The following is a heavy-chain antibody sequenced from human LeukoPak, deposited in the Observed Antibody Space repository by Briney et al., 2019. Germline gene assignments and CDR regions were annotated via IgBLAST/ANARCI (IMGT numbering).Heavy chain of an antibody. CDR1: GFTFSSYG. Sequence: GGSLRLSCAASGFTFSSYGMHWVRQAPGKGLEWVAVISYDGSNKYYADSVKGRFTISRDNSKNTLYLQMNSLRAEDTAVYYCARDGLDTAMVLATFDYWGQGTLVTVSS. J-gene: IGHJ4*02. V-gene: IGHV3-30*03. D-gene: IGHD5-18*01. CDR3: ARDGLDTAMVLATFDY. CDR2: ISYDGSNK.